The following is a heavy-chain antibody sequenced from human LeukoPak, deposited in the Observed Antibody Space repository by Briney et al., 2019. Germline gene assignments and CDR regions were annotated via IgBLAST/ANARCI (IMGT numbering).Heavy chain of an antibody. Sequence: QAGGSLRLSCAASGFTFSSYAMTWVRQAPGKGLEWDSIISGSGGSTSYADSVKGRFTISRDNSKNTLYLQMNSLRAEDTALYYCAKPYSGTILTGWFDPWGQGTLVTVSS. D-gene: IGHD3-9*01. CDR1: GFTFSSYA. CDR3: AKPYSGTILTGWFDP. V-gene: IGHV3-23*01. CDR2: ISGSGGST. J-gene: IGHJ5*02.